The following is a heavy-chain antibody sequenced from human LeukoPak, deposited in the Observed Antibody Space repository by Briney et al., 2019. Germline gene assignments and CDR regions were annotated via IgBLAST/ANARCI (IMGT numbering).Heavy chain of an antibody. CDR3: ARAYYYGSGSYYASSYYYYMDV. CDR2: ISAYNGNT. J-gene: IGHJ6*03. V-gene: IGHV1-2*02. CDR1: GYTFTGYY. D-gene: IGHD3-10*01. Sequence: ASVKVSCKASGYTFTGYYMHWVRQAPGQGLEWMGWISAYNGNTNYAQKFQGRVTMTRNTSISTAYMELSSLRSEDTAVYYCARAYYYGSGSYYASSYYYYMDVWGKGTTVTISS.